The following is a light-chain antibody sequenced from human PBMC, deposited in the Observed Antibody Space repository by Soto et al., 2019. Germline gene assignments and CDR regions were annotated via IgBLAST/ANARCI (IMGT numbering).Light chain of an antibody. V-gene: IGKV3-20*01. CDR2: ATS. CDR3: HQFGYSPRT. J-gene: IGKJ1*01. Sequence: IGLTQSPGTLSLSPGETATLSCRASQTVNSDYLAWFQQRPGQAPRLLIFATSRRATDIPDRFSGSGSGTDFTLAIRRLEPEDFAVYYCHQFGYSPRTFGQGTKVDI. CDR1: QTVNSDY.